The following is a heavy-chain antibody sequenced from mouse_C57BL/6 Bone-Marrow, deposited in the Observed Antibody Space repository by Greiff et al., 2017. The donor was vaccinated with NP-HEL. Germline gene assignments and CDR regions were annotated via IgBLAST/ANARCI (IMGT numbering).Heavy chain of an antibody. J-gene: IGHJ2*01. CDR3: ARSGYYGSSPEDY. D-gene: IGHD1-1*01. Sequence: VQLKQSVAELVRPGASVKLSCTASGFNIKNTYMHWVKQRPEQGLEWIGRIDPANGNTKYAPKFQGQATITADTSSNTAYLQLSSLTSEDTAIYYCARSGYYGSSPEDYWGQGTTLTVSS. V-gene: IGHV14-3*01. CDR1: GFNIKNTY. CDR2: IDPANGNT.